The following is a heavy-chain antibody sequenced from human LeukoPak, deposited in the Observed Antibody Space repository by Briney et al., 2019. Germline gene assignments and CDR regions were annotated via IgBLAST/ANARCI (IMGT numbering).Heavy chain of an antibody. CDR2: INSDGSST. CDR1: GFTFSSYW. J-gene: IGHJ5*02. V-gene: IGHV3-74*01. Sequence: PGGSPRLSCAASGFTFSSYWMHWVRQAPGKGLVWVSRINSDGSSTSYADSVKGRFTISRDNAKNTLYLQMNSLRAEDTAVYYCARGVGYCSSTSCYWWFDPWGQGTLVTVSS. D-gene: IGHD2-2*01. CDR3: ARGVGYCSSTSCYWWFDP.